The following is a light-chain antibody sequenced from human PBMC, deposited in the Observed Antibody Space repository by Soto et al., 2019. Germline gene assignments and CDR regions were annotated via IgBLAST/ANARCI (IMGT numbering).Light chain of an antibody. Sequence: QSALTQPASVSGSPGQSITISCTGTSSDVGAYNYVSWYQQHPGRAPKLMIYDVSHRPSGISNRFSGSKSGNTASLTISGLQAEDEADYYCSSYTSSNTPVFGGGTQLTVL. V-gene: IGLV2-14*03. CDR2: DVS. CDR3: SSYTSSNTPV. J-gene: IGLJ2*01. CDR1: SSDVGAYNY.